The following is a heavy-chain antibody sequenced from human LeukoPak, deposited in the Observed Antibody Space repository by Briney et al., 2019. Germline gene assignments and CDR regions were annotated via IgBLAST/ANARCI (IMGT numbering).Heavy chain of an antibody. D-gene: IGHD2-15*01. Sequence: ASVKVSCKASGYTFTSHYMHWVRQAPGQGLEWMGIINPSGGSTSYAQKFQGRVTMTRDTSTSTVYMELSSLRSEDTAVYYCARVGVVAATPVAFDIWGQGTMVTVSS. V-gene: IGHV1-46*01. CDR1: GYTFTSHY. CDR3: ARVGVVAATPVAFDI. J-gene: IGHJ3*02. CDR2: INPSGGST.